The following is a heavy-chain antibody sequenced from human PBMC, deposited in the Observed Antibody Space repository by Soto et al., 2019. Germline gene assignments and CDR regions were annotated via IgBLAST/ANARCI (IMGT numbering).Heavy chain of an antibody. Sequence: EVQLVESGGGLVQPGGSLRLSCAASGFTFSSYWMSWVRQAPGKGLEWVANIKQDGSEKYYVDSVKGRFTISRDNAKNSLYLQMNSLRAEDTAVYYCASLCGSSTSCHWSGYYWGQGTLVTVSS. J-gene: IGHJ4*02. CDR1: GFTFSSYW. CDR2: IKQDGSEK. CDR3: ASLCGSSTSCHWSGYY. D-gene: IGHD2-2*01. V-gene: IGHV3-7*01.